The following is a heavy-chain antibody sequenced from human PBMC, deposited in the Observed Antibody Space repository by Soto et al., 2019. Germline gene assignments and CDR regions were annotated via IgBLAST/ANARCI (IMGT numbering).Heavy chain of an antibody. J-gene: IGHJ2*01. Sequence: QAQLVESGGGVVQPGRSLRLSCAASGFTFSSYGMHWVRQAPGKGLEWVAVISYDGSNKYYADSVKGRFTISRDNSKNTLYLQMNSLRAEDTAVYYCAKDLGYSSYWYFDLWGRGTLVTVSS. CDR2: ISYDGSNK. D-gene: IGHD6-19*01. CDR1: GFTFSSYG. V-gene: IGHV3-30*18. CDR3: AKDLGYSSYWYFDL.